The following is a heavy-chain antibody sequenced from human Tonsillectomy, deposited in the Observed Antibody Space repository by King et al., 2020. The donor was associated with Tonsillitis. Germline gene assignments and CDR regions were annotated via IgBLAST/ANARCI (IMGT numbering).Heavy chain of an antibody. CDR2: INHSGAT. V-gene: IGHV4-34*01. Sequence: VQLQQWGAGLLKPSRTLSLTCVVDGGSLNGYYWSWIRQSPGKGLEWIGDINHSGATKYNPSLKNRVTISLDMSKNQFSLRLTSVTAADTPKYYCARGLRFSEWCPAGPLLLYYYYACDVWGQGTTVIV. CDR1: GGSLNGYY. J-gene: IGHJ6*02. D-gene: IGHD3-3*01. CDR3: ARGLRFSEWCPAGPLLLYYYYACDV.